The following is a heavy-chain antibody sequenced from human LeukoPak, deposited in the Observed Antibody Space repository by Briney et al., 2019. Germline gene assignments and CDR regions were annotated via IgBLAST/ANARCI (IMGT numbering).Heavy chain of an antibody. Sequence: SETLSLTCTVSGGSLSSSSYYWGWIRQPPGKGPEWIGTIYYSGSTYYNPSLKSPVPISVATSKHLFSLKVSSVTAADTAVYYCTRHRIAAADDAFEVWGQARMVSVSS. J-gene: IGHJ3*01. CDR3: TRHRIAAADDAFEV. CDR1: GGSLSSSSYY. CDR2: IYYSGST. V-gene: IGHV4-39*01. D-gene: IGHD6-13*01.